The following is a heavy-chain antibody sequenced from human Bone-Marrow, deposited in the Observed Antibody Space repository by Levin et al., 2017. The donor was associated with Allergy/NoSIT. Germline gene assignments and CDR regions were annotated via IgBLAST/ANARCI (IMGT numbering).Heavy chain of an antibody. J-gene: IGHJ5*02. CDR1: GGSISSGDYS. CDR2: IYYSGNT. CDR3: ARYTYYYDSSGYRITWFDP. V-gene: IGHV4-30-4*01. Sequence: SETLSLTCTVSGGSISSGDYSWSWIRQPPGKGLEWMGYIYYSGNTYYNPSLESRITISLDTYKNQFSLKLSPGTAADTAVYYCARYTYYYDSSGYRITWFDPWGQGTLVTVSS. D-gene: IGHD3-22*01.